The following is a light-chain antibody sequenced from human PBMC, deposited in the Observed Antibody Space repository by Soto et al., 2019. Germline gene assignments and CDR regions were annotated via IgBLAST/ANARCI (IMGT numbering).Light chain of an antibody. CDR1: SSDVGGYDY. Sequence: QSALTQPRSVSGSPGQSVTISCTRTSSDVGGYDYVSWFQHHPGKVPKLMIYDVTKRPSGVPDRFSASKSGNTASLTISGLQAEDEADYYCCSYGGYFWVFGGGTKVTVL. J-gene: IGLJ3*02. CDR2: DVT. CDR3: CSYGGYFWV. V-gene: IGLV2-11*01.